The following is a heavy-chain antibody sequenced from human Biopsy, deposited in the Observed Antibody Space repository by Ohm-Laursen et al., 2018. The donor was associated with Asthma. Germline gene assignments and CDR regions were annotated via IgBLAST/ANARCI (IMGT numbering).Heavy chain of an antibody. CDR3: ARGPELDV. J-gene: IGHJ6*02. CDR2: TNERGVT. CDR1: GGSISSNFYY. V-gene: IGHV4-39*07. Sequence: SETLSLTWTVSGGSISSNFYYWTWIRQSPGKGLEWIGETNERGVTNNNPSLKSRVIISIDTYWNRVSLKLTSVTAADTAVYYCARGPELDVWGQGTTVTVSS.